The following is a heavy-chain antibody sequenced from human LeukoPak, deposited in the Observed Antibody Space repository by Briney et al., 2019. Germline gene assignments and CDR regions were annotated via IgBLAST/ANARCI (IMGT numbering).Heavy chain of an antibody. CDR2: ISGSGAST. CDR3: AKDLTYGDYAGGDGFDI. Sequence: GGSLRLSCAASGFTFSSYAMNWVRQAPGKGLEWVSVISGSGASTYYADSVKGRFTISRDKSKKTLYLQMNSLRAEDTAVYYCAKDLTYGDYAGGDGFDIWGQGTMVTVSS. D-gene: IGHD4-17*01. V-gene: IGHV3-23*01. J-gene: IGHJ3*02. CDR1: GFTFSSYA.